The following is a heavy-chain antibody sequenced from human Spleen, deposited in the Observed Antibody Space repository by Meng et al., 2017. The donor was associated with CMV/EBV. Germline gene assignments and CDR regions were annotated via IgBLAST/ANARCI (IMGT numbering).Heavy chain of an antibody. D-gene: IGHD5-24*01. CDR1: GFSRSSSGVG. Sequence: ITLTESGSTQVKPTQALPVTVTCSGFSRSSSGVGVGRIRQSLGKTREWIALIYWDDDKRHSPSLKSRLTIPKDTSKNQVVLTMTNMDPVDTATYYCARSDGYPDYWGQGTLVTVSS. CDR2: IYWDDDK. CDR3: ARSDGYPDY. V-gene: IGHV2-5*02. J-gene: IGHJ4*02.